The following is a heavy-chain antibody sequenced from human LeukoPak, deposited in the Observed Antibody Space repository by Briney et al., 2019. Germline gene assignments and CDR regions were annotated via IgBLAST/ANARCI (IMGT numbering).Heavy chain of an antibody. D-gene: IGHD4-23*01. J-gene: IGHJ4*02. Sequence: SQTLSLTCTVSGGSISSGSYYWSWIRQPPGKGLEWIGEINHSGSTNYNPSLKSRVTISVDTSKNQFSLKLSSVTAADTAVYYCARDYLGGIFDYWGQGTLVTVSS. CDR2: INHSGST. CDR3: ARDYLGGIFDY. V-gene: IGHV4-39*07. CDR1: GGSISSGSYY.